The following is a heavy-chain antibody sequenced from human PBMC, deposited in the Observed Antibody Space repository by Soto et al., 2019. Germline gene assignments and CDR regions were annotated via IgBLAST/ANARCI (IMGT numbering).Heavy chain of an antibody. CDR1: GGSISSYY. CDR3: AGLGHVYYDDSSGYREYFQH. J-gene: IGHJ1*01. Sequence: QVQLQESGPGLVKPSETLSLTCTVSGGSISSYYWSWIRQPPGKGLEWIGYIYYSGNTTYNPSLRSRVTIAGDTSKSQFSLKLSSVTAAATAVYYCAGLGHVYYDDSSGYREYFQHWGQGTLVTVSS. D-gene: IGHD3-22*01. CDR2: IYYSGNT. V-gene: IGHV4-59*01.